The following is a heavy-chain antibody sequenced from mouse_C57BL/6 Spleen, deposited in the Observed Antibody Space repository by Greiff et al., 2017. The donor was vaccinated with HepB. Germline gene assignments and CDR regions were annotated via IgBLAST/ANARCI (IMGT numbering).Heavy chain of an antibody. CDR3: ARHGSRPYDMDY. J-gene: IGHJ4*01. Sequence: QVQLQQPGAELVKPGASVKLSCTASGYTFTSYWMHWVKQRPGQGLAWIGMIHPNSGSTNYNEKFKSKGTLTVDKSSSTASMQLSSLTSEDSAVYYCARHGSRPYDMDYWGQGTSVTVSS. D-gene: IGHD1-1*01. V-gene: IGHV1-64*01. CDR2: IHPNSGST. CDR1: GYTFTSYW.